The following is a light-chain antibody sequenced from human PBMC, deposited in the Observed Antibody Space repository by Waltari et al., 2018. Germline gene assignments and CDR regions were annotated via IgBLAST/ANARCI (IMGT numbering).Light chain of an antibody. V-gene: IGKV1-9*01. J-gene: IGKJ1*01. CDR2: AAS. CDR3: QQINSAQWT. CDR1: QRISDY. Sequence: IQLTQSPSSLSASVGVRVTITCGTNQRISDYLAWYQQKPGKAPKLLIDAASTVQSGVPSSCSGSGSGTDFTLTISSLQPEDFATYCCQQINSAQWTFGQGTKVEIK.